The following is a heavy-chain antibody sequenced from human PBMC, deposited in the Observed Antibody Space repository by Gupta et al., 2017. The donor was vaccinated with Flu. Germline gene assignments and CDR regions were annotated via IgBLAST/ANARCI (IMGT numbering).Heavy chain of an antibody. Sequence: EVQLVESGGDLVQPGGSLRLPCAASGFTFTNYWMHWVRQAPGKGLEWVSRIQSDGSTTTYADSVRGRFTISRDNAKNTLYLQLNSLRAEDSAVYYCAADGDRRGYYYAIDIWGQGTMVTVSS. D-gene: IGHD3-22*01. CDR3: AADGDRRGYYYAIDI. J-gene: IGHJ3*02. CDR1: GFTFTNYW. V-gene: IGHV3-74*01. CDR2: IQSDGSTT.